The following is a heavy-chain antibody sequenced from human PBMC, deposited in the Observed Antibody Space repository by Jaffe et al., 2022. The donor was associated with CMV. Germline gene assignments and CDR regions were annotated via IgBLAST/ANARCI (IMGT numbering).Heavy chain of an antibody. CDR1: GYTFTSYA. Sequence: QVQLVQSGAEVKKPGASVKVSCKASGYTFTSYAMHWVRQAPGQRLEWMGWINAGNGNTKYSQKFQGRVTITRDTSASTAYMELSSLRSEDTAVYYCARDGSESSGWLYYYYYMDVWGKGTTVTVSS. CDR2: INAGNGNT. V-gene: IGHV1-3*01. D-gene: IGHD6-19*01. J-gene: IGHJ6*03. CDR3: ARDGSESSGWLYYYYYMDV.